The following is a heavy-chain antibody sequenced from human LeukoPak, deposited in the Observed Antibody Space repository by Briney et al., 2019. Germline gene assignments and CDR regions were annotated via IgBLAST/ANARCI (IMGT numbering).Heavy chain of an antibody. V-gene: IGHV3-30*02. CDR2: IRYDGTNN. D-gene: IGHD1-14*01. CDR3: AKHNPARGVFDD. CDR1: GFAFDTYA. Sequence: GGSLRLSCAASGFAFDTYAMVWVRQAPDKGLEWVAFIRYDGTNNYYADSVKGRFTISRDNSKYTLFLQMNSLRPEDTAVYYCAKHNPARGVFDDWGQGTLVTVSS. J-gene: IGHJ4*02.